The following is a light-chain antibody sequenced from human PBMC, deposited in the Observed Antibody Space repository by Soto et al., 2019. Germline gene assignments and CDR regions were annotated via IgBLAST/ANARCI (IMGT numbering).Light chain of an antibody. J-gene: IGKJ4*01. V-gene: IGKV3D-15*01. CDR3: QQYENSVPLT. Sequence: EIVMTQSPATLSVSPGQRASLSCRASQSVSSNLAWYQQKPGQAPRLLIYGASSRATGIPDRFSGSGSGTDFTLTISRLEPEDFAVYHCQQYENSVPLTFGGGTKVDIK. CDR2: GAS. CDR1: QSVSSN.